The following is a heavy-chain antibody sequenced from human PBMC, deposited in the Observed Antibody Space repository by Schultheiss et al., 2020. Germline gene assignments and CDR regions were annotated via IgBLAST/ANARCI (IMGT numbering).Heavy chain of an antibody. CDR2: ISSSSSYI. V-gene: IGHV3-21*01. CDR1: GFTFSSYS. J-gene: IGHJ6*02. Sequence: WGSLRLSCAASGFTFSSYSMNWVRQAPGKGLECVSSISSSSSYIYYADSVKGRFTISRDNAKNSLYLQMNSLRAEDTAVYYCARVFCSGGSCYHRGYYYYGMDVWGQGTTVTVSS. CDR3: ARVFCSGGSCYHRGYYYYGMDV. D-gene: IGHD2-15*01.